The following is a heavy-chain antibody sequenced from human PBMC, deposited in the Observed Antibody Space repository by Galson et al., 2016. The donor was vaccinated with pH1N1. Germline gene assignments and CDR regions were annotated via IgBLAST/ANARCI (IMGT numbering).Heavy chain of an antibody. J-gene: IGHJ4*02. V-gene: IGHV1-46*01. Sequence: SVKVSCKASGYGVTRYYMHWVRQAPGQGLEWMGIIDPSDGTTTYSGKFQGRISLTRDTSTNSVYMELTTLRPDDSATYFCARRYFLDYWGQGTLVTVSS. CDR1: GYGVTRYY. CDR2: IDPSDGTT. CDR3: ARRYFLDY.